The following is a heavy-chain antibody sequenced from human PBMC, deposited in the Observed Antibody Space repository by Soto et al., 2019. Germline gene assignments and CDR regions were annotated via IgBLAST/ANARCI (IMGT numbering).Heavy chain of an antibody. V-gene: IGHV4-34*01. CDR3: ARWLVDTAMVHYYYGMDV. D-gene: IGHD5-18*01. CDR1: GGSFSGYY. Sequence: SETLSLTCAVYGGSFSGYYWSWIRQPPGKGLEWIGEINHSGSTNYNPSLKSRVTISVDTSKNQFSLKLSSVTAADTAVYYCARWLVDTAMVHYYYGMDVWGQGTTVTVSS. CDR2: INHSGST. J-gene: IGHJ6*02.